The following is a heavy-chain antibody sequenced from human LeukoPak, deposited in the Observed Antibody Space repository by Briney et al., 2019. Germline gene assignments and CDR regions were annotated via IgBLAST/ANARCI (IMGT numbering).Heavy chain of an antibody. V-gene: IGHV3-49*03. CDR1: GFTFGDYA. Sequence: PGGSLRRACPASGFTFGDYAMSWFRQAPGKGLEWVGFIRSKAYGGTTEYAASVKGRFTISRDDSKSIAYLQMNSLKTEDTAVYYCTRVTGVGSGWFPNWFDPWGQGTLVTVSS. D-gene: IGHD6-19*01. CDR2: IRSKAYGGTT. CDR3: TRVTGVGSGWFPNWFDP. J-gene: IGHJ5*02.